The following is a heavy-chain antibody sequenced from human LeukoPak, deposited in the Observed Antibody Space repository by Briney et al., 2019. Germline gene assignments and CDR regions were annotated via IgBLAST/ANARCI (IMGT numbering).Heavy chain of an antibody. CDR1: GGSFSGYY. CDR3: ARLAVGAGIDY. V-gene: IGHV4-34*01. J-gene: IGHJ4*02. D-gene: IGHD1-26*01. Sequence: PSETLSLTCAVYGGSFSGYYWSWIRQPPGKGLEWIGEINHSGSTNYNPSLKSRVTISVDTSKNQFSLKLSSVTAADTAVYYCARLAVGAGIDYWGRGTLVTVSS. CDR2: INHSGST.